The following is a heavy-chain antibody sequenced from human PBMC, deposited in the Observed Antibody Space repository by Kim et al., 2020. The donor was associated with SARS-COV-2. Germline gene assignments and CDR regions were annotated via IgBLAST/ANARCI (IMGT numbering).Heavy chain of an antibody. Sequence: SETLSLTCAVYGGSFSGYYWSWIRQPPGKGLEWIGEINHSGSTNYNPSLKSRVTISVETSKNQFSLKLSSVTAADTAVYYCARGRIQLWPRSYYYYGMDVWGQGTTVTVSS. J-gene: IGHJ6*02. CDR3: ARGRIQLWPRSYYYYGMDV. CDR2: INHSGST. V-gene: IGHV4-34*01. D-gene: IGHD5-18*01. CDR1: GGSFSGYY.